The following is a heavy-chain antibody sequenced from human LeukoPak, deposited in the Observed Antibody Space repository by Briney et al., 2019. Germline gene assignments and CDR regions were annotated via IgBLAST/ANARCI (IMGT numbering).Heavy chain of an antibody. CDR1: GFTFSSYG. Sequence: GRSLRLSCAASGFTFSSYGMHWVRQAPGKGLEWVAVISYDGSNKYYADSVKGRFTVSRENAKNALYLQMNNLRAEDTAVYYCARYCRSTSCQDYWGQGILVTVSS. CDR3: ARYCRSTSCQDY. D-gene: IGHD2-2*01. J-gene: IGHJ4*02. CDR2: ISYDGSNK. V-gene: IGHV3-30*03.